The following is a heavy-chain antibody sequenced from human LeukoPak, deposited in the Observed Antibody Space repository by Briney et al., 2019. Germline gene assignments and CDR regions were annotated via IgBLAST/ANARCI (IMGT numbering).Heavy chain of an antibody. D-gene: IGHD5-24*01. CDR1: GYTFTGYY. V-gene: IGHV1-2*02. Sequence: GASVKVSCKASGYTFTGYYMHWVRQAPGQGLEWMGWIDPNSGDTKYAQKFQGRVTMTRDTSISTAYMELSRLRSDDTAVFYCARGRDGYVKFDYWGQGTLATVSS. CDR2: IDPNSGDT. CDR3: ARGRDGYVKFDY. J-gene: IGHJ4*02.